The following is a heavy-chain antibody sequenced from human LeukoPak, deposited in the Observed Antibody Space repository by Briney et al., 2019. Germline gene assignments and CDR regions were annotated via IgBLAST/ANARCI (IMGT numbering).Heavy chain of an antibody. CDR3: ARPHSSGWYGVYDI. CDR1: DGSISSHY. V-gene: IGHV4-59*08. D-gene: IGHD6-19*01. J-gene: IGHJ3*02. CDR2: FAYSGTT. Sequence: SETLSLTCTVPDGSISSHYWSWIRQPPGKGLEWIGHFAYSGTTSYNASLKSRVTISVDTSKNQFSLTLTSVTAADTAVYYCARPHSSGWYGVYDIWGQGTMVTVSS.